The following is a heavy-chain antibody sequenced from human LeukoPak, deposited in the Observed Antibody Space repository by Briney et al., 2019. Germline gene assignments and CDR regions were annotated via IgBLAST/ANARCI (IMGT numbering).Heavy chain of an antibody. Sequence: SETLPLTCTVSGGSISSGGYYWSWIRQHPGKGLEWIGYIYYSGSTYYNPSLKSRVTISVDTSKNQFSLKLSSVTAAGTAVYYCARESTSGYYYWGQGTLVTVSS. CDR1: GGSISSGGYY. D-gene: IGHD3-3*01. CDR2: IYYSGST. J-gene: IGHJ4*02. CDR3: ARESTSGYYY. V-gene: IGHV4-31*03.